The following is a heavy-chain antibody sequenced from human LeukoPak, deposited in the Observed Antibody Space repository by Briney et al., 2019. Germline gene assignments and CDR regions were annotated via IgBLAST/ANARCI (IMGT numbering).Heavy chain of an antibody. V-gene: IGHV5-51*01. CDR1: GYSFTSYW. Sequence: GESPKISCKGSGYSFTSYWIGWVRQMPGKGLEWMGIIYPGDSDTRYSPSFQGQVTISADKSISTAYLQWSSLKASDTAMYYCARVTSYYYGSGSPNWFDPWGQGTLVTVSS. D-gene: IGHD3-10*01. CDR2: IYPGDSDT. J-gene: IGHJ5*02. CDR3: ARVTSYYYGSGSPNWFDP.